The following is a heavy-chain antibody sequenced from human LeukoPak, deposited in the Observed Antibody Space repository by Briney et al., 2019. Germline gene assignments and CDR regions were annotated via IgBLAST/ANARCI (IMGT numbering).Heavy chain of an antibody. D-gene: IGHD3-22*01. J-gene: IGHJ4*02. CDR1: GGSISTYY. CDR3: ARSFSPNYYDLLDY. Sequence: NPSETLSLTCTVSGGSISTYYWSWIRQPPGKGLEWIGYIYYSGSTNYDPSLKSRVTISLDTSKNQFSLKLNSVTAADTAMYYCARSFSPNYYDLLDYWGQGTLVTVSS. CDR2: IYYSGST. V-gene: IGHV4-59*01.